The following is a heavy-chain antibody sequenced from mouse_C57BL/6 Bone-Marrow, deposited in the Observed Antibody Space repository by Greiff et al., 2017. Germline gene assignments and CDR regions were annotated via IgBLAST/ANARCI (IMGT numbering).Heavy chain of an antibody. CDR1: GYTFTSYW. D-gene: IGHD1-1*01. Sequence: QVQLQQPGAELVRPGTSVKLSCKASGYTFTSYWMHWVKQRPGQGLEWIGVIDPSDSYTNYNQKFKGKATLTVATSSSTAYMQLSSLTSEDSAVYYGARLGFYYYCSSPYYYAMDYWGQGASVTVST. CDR3: ARLGFYYYCSSPYYYAMDY. J-gene: IGHJ4*01. V-gene: IGHV1-59*01. CDR2: IDPSDSYT.